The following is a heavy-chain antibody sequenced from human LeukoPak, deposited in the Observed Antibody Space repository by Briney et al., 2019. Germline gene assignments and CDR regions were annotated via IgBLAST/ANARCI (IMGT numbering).Heavy chain of an antibody. V-gene: IGHV4-61*02. D-gene: IGHD3-22*01. CDR1: GGSISTGTYY. CDR3: ARVTGYMIEDYFDY. CDR2: IYTTGTT. Sequence: SETLSLTCTVSGGSISTGTYYWSWIRQPAGKGLEWIGRIYTTGTTNYNPSLKSRVTMSLDTSKNQFSLKLRSVTAADTAVYYCARVTGYMIEDYFDYWGQGTLVTVSS. J-gene: IGHJ4*02.